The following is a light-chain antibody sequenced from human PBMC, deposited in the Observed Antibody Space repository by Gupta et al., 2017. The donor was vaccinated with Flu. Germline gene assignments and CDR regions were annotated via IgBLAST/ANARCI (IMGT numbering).Light chain of an antibody. J-gene: IGKJ4*01. V-gene: IGKV1-33*01. CDR1: QDISNY. CDR3: QQYDNLRLT. CDR2: DAS. Sequence: DIQMTQSPSSLSASVGDRVIITCQASQDISNYLNWYQQKSARAPKLLIYDASNLETGVPSRFSGSRSGTYFTFTISSLQPEDVATYYCQQYDNLRLTFGGGTKVQIK.